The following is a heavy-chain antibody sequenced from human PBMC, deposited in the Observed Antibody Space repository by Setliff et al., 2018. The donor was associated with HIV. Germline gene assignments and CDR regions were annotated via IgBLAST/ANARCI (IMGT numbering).Heavy chain of an antibody. CDR3: AAATTLDY. CDR2: IYTTGRT. V-gene: IGHV4-61*09. Sequence: SETLSLTCTVSGDSISSANYLWNWIRQPAGKGLEWIGHIYTTGRTNYNPSLKSRVTISLDTSKNQFFLRLSSVTAADTAVYYCAAATTLDYWGQGTLVTVSS. J-gene: IGHJ4*02. CDR1: GDSISSANYL. D-gene: IGHD1-26*01.